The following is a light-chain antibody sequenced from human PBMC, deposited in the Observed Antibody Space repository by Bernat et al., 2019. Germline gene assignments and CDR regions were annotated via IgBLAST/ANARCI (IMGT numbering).Light chain of an antibody. CDR1: SSDVGGYNY. Sequence: QSALTQPASVSGSPGQSITISCTGTSSDVGGYNYVSWYQQHPGRAPKLMIYDVRDRPSGISNRFSGSKSGNTASLTISGLLAEDEADYYCSSYTRSGTLVCGGGTRLTVL. V-gene: IGLV2-14*03. CDR3: SSYTRSGTLV. J-gene: IGLJ3*02. CDR2: DVR.